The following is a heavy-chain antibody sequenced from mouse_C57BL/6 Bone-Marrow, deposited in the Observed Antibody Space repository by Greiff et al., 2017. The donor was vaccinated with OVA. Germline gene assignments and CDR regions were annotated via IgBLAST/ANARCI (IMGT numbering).Heavy chain of an antibody. D-gene: IGHD2-2*01. CDR3: ARPPRVTDYYAMDY. J-gene: IGHJ4*01. CDR1: GFTFTDYY. Sequence: EVKLVESGGGLVQPGGSLSLSCAASGFTFTDYYMRWVRQPPGQALEWLGFIRNKANGYTTESSASVKGRFTISRDNSQSILYLQMNALRAEDSATYYCARPPRVTDYYAMDYWGKGTSVTVSA. CDR2: IRNKANGYTT. V-gene: IGHV7-3*01.